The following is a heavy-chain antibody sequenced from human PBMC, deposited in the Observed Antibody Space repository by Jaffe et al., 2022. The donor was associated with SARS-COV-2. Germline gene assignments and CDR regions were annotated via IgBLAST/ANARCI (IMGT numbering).Heavy chain of an antibody. CDR3: ARVGQIAGEADYYYGMDV. D-gene: IGHD4-17*01. V-gene: IGHV3-7*03. J-gene: IGHJ6*02. CDR1: GFTFSSYW. CDR2: INHVARET. Sequence: EVQLVESGGGLVQPGGSLRLSCAASGFTFSSYWMTWVRQAPGKGLEWVANINHVARETYYVDSVKGRFTMSRDNSKNSLYLQMDSLRVEDTAVYYCARVGQIAGEADYYYGMDVWGQGTTVTVS.